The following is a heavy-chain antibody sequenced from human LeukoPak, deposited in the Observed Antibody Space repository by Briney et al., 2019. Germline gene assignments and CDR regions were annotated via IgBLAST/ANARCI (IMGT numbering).Heavy chain of an antibody. CDR1: GGSISSHY. CDR2: IYYSGST. Sequence: PSETLSLTCIVSGGSISSHYWSWIRQPPGKGLEYIGYIYYSGSTDYNPSLKSRVTISLDTSKNQFSLNLSSVTAADTAAYYCARRSGVLDSRDSRYHFDHWGQGTLVTVSS. J-gene: IGHJ4*02. CDR3: ARRSGVLDSRDSRYHFDH. V-gene: IGHV4-59*11. D-gene: IGHD3-22*01.